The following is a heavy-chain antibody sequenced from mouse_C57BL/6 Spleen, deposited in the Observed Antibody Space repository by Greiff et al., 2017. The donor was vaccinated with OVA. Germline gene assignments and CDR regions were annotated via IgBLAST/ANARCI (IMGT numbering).Heavy chain of an antibody. CDR2: ISSGSSTI. CDR1: GFTFSDYG. J-gene: IGHJ2*01. V-gene: IGHV5-17*01. D-gene: IGHD1-1*01. CDR3: ARGDYGDY. Sequence: EVLLVESGGGLVKPGGSLKLSCSASGFTFSDYGMHWVRQAPEKGLEWVAYISSGSSTIYYADTVKGRFTLSRDKAKNTLFLQMTSLRSEDTALYYCARGDYGDYWGQGTTLTVSS.